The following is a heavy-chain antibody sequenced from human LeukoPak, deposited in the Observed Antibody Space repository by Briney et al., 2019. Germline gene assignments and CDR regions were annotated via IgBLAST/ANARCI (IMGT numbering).Heavy chain of an antibody. D-gene: IGHD3-10*01. CDR1: GYTFTGYY. V-gene: IGHV1-2*02. CDR2: INPNTGDT. Sequence: ASVKVSCKASGYTFTGYYMHWVRKTPGQGLEWMGWINPNTGDTDYGRKFQGRVTMTRDTSINTAYMELRSLRSDDTAVYYCARSRRVGNGEYPDYWGQGTLVTVSS. J-gene: IGHJ4*02. CDR3: ARSRRVGNGEYPDY.